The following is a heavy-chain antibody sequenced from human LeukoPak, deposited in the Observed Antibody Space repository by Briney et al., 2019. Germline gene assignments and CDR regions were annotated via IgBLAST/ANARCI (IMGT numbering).Heavy chain of an antibody. V-gene: IGHV4-34*01. D-gene: IGHD3-10*01. J-gene: IGHJ4*02. CDR1: GASLSDY. CDR2: IDHRGSA. Sequence: SETLSLTCTVHGASLSDYWTWIRQSPEKGLECVGAIDHRGSASYNPSLESRVTISLDTSKNQFSLNLASVTAADTAVYYCTSLFSASGTFDSWGQGTLVAVSS. CDR3: TSLFSASGTFDS.